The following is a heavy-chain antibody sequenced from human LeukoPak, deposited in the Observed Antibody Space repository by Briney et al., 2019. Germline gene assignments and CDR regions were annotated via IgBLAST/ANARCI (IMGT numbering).Heavy chain of an antibody. CDR3: ATAMDYYGSGSYYVWFDP. CDR2: INHSGST. Sequence: SETLSLTCAVYGGSFSGYYWSWIRQPPGKGLEWIGEINHSGSTNYNPSLKSRVTISVDTSKNQFSLKLSSVTAADTAVYYCATAMDYYGSGSYYVWFDPWGQGTLVTVSS. D-gene: IGHD3-10*01. J-gene: IGHJ5*02. CDR1: GGSFSGYY. V-gene: IGHV4-34*01.